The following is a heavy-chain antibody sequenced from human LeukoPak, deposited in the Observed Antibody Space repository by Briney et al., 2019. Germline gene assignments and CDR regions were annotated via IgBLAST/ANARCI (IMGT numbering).Heavy chain of an antibody. D-gene: IGHD6-19*01. J-gene: IGHJ4*02. V-gene: IGHV3-7*01. CDR3: AGGSGWLIDS. CDR2: IKQDASEK. CDR1: GFTFSSYY. Sequence: GGSLRLSCAASGFTFSSYYMAWVRQAPGKGLEWVANIKQDASEKFYVDSVEGRFTISRDNTKNSLYLEMNSLRAEDTAVYYCAGGSGWLIDSWGQGTLVTVSS.